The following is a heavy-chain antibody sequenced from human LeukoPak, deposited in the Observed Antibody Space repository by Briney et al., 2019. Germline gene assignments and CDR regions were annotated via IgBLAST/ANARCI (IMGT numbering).Heavy chain of an antibody. Sequence: GGSLRLSCAASGFTFSSYAISWVRQAPGKGLEWVAVISDSGGSTYYTDSVKGRFTISRDNSKNTLYLQMNSLRAEDTAVYYCARNYGSGSHGYYFDYWGQGTLVTVSP. D-gene: IGHD3-10*01. CDR3: ARNYGSGSHGYYFDY. CDR1: GFTFSSYA. CDR2: ISDSGGST. V-gene: IGHV3-23*01. J-gene: IGHJ4*02.